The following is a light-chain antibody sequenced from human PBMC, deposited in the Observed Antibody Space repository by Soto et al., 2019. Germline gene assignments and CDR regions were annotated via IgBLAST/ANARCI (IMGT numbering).Light chain of an antibody. CDR2: EVR. V-gene: IGLV2-14*01. J-gene: IGLJ3*02. Sequence: QSALTQPASXXGSPXXXXTISCTGTTSDVGGYNYVSWHQQHPGKAPKLMIHEVRYRPSGVSNRFSGSKSGNTASLTISGLQAEDEADYYCSSYTSSGTLVFGGGTKITVL. CDR1: TSDVGGYNY. CDR3: SSYTSSGTLV.